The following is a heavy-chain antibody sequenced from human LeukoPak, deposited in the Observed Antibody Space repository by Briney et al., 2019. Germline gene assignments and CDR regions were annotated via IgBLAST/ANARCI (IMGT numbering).Heavy chain of an antibody. J-gene: IGHJ5*02. V-gene: IGHV3-53*04. CDR2: IYSDST. Sequence: PGGSLRPSCAASGFTVSSNYMSWVRQAPGKGLEWVSIIYSDSTYYADSVKGRFTISRHNSKNTLYLQMNSLRPEDTAVYYCARLGPNDSSGYYYGFDPWGQGTLVTVSS. CDR3: ARLGPNDSSGYYYGFDP. CDR1: GFTVSSNY. D-gene: IGHD3-22*01.